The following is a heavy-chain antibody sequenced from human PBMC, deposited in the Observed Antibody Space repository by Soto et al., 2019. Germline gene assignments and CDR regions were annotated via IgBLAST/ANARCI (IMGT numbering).Heavy chain of an antibody. Sequence: EVQLVESGGGLVKPGGSLRLSCAASGFTFSSYSMNWVRRAPGKGLEWVSSISSSSSYIYYADSVKGRFTISRDNAKNSLYLQMNSLRAEDTSVYSCARGPAPYYGVTTYWYFDLWGRGTLVTVSS. CDR1: GFTFSSYS. CDR3: ARGPAPYYGVTTYWYFDL. V-gene: IGHV3-21*01. J-gene: IGHJ2*01. D-gene: IGHD4-17*01. CDR2: ISSSSSYI.